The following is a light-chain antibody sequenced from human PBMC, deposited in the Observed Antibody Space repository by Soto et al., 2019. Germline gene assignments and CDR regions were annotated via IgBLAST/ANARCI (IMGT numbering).Light chain of an antibody. Sequence: QSVLTQPASVSGSPGQSITISCTGTSSDVGGYNYFSWYQQHPGKAPKLMIYEVSNRPSGVSNRFSGSKSGNTASLTISGLQAEDEADYYCSSYTSSSSDYVFGTGTKLTVL. CDR2: EVS. V-gene: IGLV2-14*01. CDR3: SSYTSSSSDYV. CDR1: SSDVGGYNY. J-gene: IGLJ1*01.